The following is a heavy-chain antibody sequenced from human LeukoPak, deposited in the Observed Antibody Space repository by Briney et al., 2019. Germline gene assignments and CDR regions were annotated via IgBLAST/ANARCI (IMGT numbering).Heavy chain of an antibody. CDR2: ISYDGSNK. J-gene: IGHJ4*02. V-gene: IGHV3-30-3*01. CDR3: ARDLAVSDY. Sequence: PGGSLRLSCAASGFTFSSYAMHWVRQAPGKGLEWVAVISYDGSNKYYADSVKGRFTISRDNSKNTLYLQMNSLRDEDTAMYYCARDLAVSDYWGQGTLVTVSS. CDR1: GFTFSSYA.